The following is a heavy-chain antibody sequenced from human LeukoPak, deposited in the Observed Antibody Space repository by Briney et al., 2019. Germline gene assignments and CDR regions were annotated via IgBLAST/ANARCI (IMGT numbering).Heavy chain of an antibody. V-gene: IGHV4-59*01. CDR1: GGSISNYY. Sequence: SETLSLTCTVSGGSISNYYWSWIRQPPGKGLEWIGYTYYSGSTNYNPSLKSRVTISVDTSKNQFSLKLSSVTAADTAVYYCARETDSSSAVFDYWGQGTLVTVSS. D-gene: IGHD6-6*01. J-gene: IGHJ4*02. CDR2: TYYSGST. CDR3: ARETDSSSAVFDY.